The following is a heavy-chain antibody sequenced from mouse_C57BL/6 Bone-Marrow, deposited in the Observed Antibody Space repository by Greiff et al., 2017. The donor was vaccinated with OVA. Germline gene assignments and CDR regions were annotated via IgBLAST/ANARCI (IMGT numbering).Heavy chain of an antibody. J-gene: IGHJ3*01. CDR3: ARDDDAWFAY. D-gene: IGHD2-12*01. Sequence: QVQLQQSGAELVRPGTSVKVSCKASGYAFTNYLIEWVKQRPGQGLEWIGVIIPGSGGTNYHEKFKGKATLTADKSSSTACMQLSSLTSEDSAVYFCARDDDAWFAYWGQGTLVTVSA. CDR1: GYAFTNYL. CDR2: IIPGSGGT. V-gene: IGHV1-54*01.